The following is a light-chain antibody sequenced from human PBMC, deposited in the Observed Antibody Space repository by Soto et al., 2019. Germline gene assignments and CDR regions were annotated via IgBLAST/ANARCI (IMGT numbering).Light chain of an antibody. CDR2: DAS. V-gene: IGKV3-11*01. Sequence: EIVLTQSPATLSLSPGERATLSCRASQSVSSYLAWYQQKPGQAPRLLIYDASNRATGIPARFSGNGSGTDFTLTISSLEPEDFAVYYCQQRSNWPPRFGQGTRLEIK. J-gene: IGKJ5*01. CDR3: QQRSNWPPR. CDR1: QSVSSY.